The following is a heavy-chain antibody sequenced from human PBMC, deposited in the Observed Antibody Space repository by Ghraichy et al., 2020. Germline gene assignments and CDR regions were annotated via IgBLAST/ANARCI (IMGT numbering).Heavy chain of an antibody. D-gene: IGHD6-6*01. V-gene: IGHV4-59*01. CDR1: GGSISSYY. J-gene: IGHJ5*02. Sequence: GSLSLTCTVSGGSISSYYWSWIRQPPGKGLEWIGYIYYSGSTNYNPSLKSRVTISVDTSKNQFSLKLSPVTAADTAVYYCAREGSSSGFRWFDPWGQGTLVTVSS. CDR2: IYYSGST. CDR3: AREGSSSGFRWFDP.